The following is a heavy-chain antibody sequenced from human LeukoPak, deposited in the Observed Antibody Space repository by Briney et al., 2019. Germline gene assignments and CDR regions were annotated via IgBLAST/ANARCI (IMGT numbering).Heavy chain of an antibody. D-gene: IGHD1-26*01. CDR1: GFTFSSYS. CDR2: ISSSSSYI. CDR3: AKDRGGSYYSHYFDY. J-gene: IGHJ4*02. V-gene: IGHV3-21*01. Sequence: PGGSLRLSCAASGFTFSSYSMNWVRQAPGKGLEWVSSISSSSSYIYYADSVKGRFTISRDNAKNSLYLQMNSLRAEDTAVYYCAKDRGGSYYSHYFDYWGQGTLVTVSP.